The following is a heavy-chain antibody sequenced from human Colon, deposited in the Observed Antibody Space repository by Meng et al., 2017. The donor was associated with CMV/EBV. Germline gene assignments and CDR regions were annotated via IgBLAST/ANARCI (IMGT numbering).Heavy chain of an antibody. V-gene: IGHV3-23*01. CDR1: GFNFQNYA. CDR3: TKVSIIAVPGAYFDF. Sequence: GGSLRLSCEVSGFNFQNYAVTWVRQAPGKGLEWVSVISDTGGVTYYADSVKGRFHISKDNTKNTVFLQMNNLRADDTAVYYCTKVSIIAVPGAYFDFWGQGTLVTVSS. D-gene: IGHD2-2*01. CDR2: ISDTGGVT. J-gene: IGHJ4*02.